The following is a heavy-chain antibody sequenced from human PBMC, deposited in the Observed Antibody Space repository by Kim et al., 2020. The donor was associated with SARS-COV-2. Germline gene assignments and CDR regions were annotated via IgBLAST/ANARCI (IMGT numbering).Heavy chain of an antibody. J-gene: IGHJ4*02. D-gene: IGHD3-10*01. CDR3: ARGRSYYGSGSYGGNFDY. V-gene: IGHV4-34*01. Sequence: MSGVTISVDTSKNQLSLKLSSVTAADTAVYYCARGRSYYGSGSYGGNFDYWGQGTLVTVSS.